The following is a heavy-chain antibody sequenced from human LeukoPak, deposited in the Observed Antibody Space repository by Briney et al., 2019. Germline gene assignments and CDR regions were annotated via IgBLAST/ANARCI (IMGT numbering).Heavy chain of an antibody. J-gene: IGHJ5*02. CDR3: GSMGGRWYPPPFDP. Sequence: SETLSLTCAVYGGSFWDYSWGWIRQPPGKSLEWIGEITYNEAATYNPSLRGRVTILMDTSKNQFSLKLIPVTAADTAMYYCGSMGGRWYPPPFDPWGQGTLVTVSS. CDR2: ITYNEAA. D-gene: IGHD4-23*01. CDR1: GGSFWDYS. V-gene: IGHV4-34*01.